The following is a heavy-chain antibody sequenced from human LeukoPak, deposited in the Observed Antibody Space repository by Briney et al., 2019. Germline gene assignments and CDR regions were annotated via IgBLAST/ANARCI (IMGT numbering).Heavy chain of an antibody. CDR2: VSNSGGST. D-gene: IGHD2-15*01. CDR1: GFTFSSYA. CDR3: AKSARYCSGGSCSPAFDY. Sequence: AWGSLRLSCAASGFTFSSYAMSWVRQAPGKGLEWVSAVSNSGGSTYYADSVKGRFTISRDNSKNTLYLQVNSLRAEDTAVYYCAKSARYCSGGSCSPAFDYWSQGTLVTVSA. J-gene: IGHJ4*02. V-gene: IGHV3-23*01.